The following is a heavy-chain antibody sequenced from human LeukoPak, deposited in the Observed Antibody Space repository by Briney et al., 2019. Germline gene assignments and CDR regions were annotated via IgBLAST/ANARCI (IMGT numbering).Heavy chain of an antibody. Sequence: SETLSLTCTVSGGSISSYYWSCIRQPPGKGLEWIGDIYYSGRTNYNPSLKSRVTISVNTSKNKYSLKLSSVTAADTAVYYCARGGRYTPYYYDSSGYDYWGQGTLVTVSS. J-gene: IGHJ4*02. CDR1: GGSISSYY. CDR2: IYYSGRT. D-gene: IGHD3-22*01. V-gene: IGHV4-59*01. CDR3: ARGGRYTPYYYDSSGYDY.